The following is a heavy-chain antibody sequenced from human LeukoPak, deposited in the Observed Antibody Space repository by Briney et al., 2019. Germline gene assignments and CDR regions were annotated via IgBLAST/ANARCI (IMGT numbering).Heavy chain of an antibody. J-gene: IGHJ5*02. CDR1: GFTFRSYG. Sequence: GRSLRLSCAASGFTFRSYGMHWVRQAPGKGLEWVALISDDGNNKLYRDSVKGRFTISRDNFRNTLYLQMNSLRLEDTAVCYCAKGGGRFHLPFDPWGQGTLVTVSS. V-gene: IGHV3-30*18. CDR3: AKGGGRFHLPFDP. D-gene: IGHD3-16*01. CDR2: ISDDGNNK.